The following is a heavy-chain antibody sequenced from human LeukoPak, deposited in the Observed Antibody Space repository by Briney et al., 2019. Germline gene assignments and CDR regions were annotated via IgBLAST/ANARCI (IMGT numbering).Heavy chain of an antibody. CDR2: IMIGGDGK. J-gene: IGHJ4*02. D-gene: IGHD2-2*01. V-gene: IGHV3-23*01. CDR3: VRAAPGDCSSTSCSLFDN. CDR1: GFSFNNNA. Sequence: GGSLRLSCAGSGFSFNNNAMSWVRRAPRKGLEWVSTIMIGGDGKHYADSVKGRFTISRDRSESTLYLQMNGLRAEDTAVYYCVRAAPGDCSSTSCSLFDNWGQGTLVTVSS.